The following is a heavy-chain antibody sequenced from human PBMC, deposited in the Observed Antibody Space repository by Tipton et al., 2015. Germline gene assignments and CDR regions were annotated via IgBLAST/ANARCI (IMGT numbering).Heavy chain of an antibody. CDR3: ARGRGNWSGYPVDY. Sequence: TLSLTCTVSGDSISRSTTYFWGWIRQAPGKGLEWVGTIYFNGITYYNPSLKTRVTISVDTSENQFSLNLNSVTAADTAVYYCARGRGNWSGYPVDYWGQGTLVTVSS. CDR1: GDSISRSTTYF. CDR2: IYFNGIT. V-gene: IGHV4-39*01. D-gene: IGHD3-3*01. J-gene: IGHJ4*02.